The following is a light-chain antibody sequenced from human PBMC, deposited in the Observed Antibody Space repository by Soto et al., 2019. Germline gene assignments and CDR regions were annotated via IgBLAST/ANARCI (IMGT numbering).Light chain of an antibody. CDR2: VNSDGSH. CDR3: QTWGTGVQVV. V-gene: IGLV4-69*01. Sequence: QLVLTQSPSVSASLGASVKLTCTLSSGHSSYAIAWHQQQPEKGPRYLMKVNSDGSHRKGDGIPDRFSGSSSGTERYLTISSLQSEDEADYYCQTWGTGVQVVFGGGTKLTVL. CDR1: SGHSSYA. J-gene: IGLJ2*01.